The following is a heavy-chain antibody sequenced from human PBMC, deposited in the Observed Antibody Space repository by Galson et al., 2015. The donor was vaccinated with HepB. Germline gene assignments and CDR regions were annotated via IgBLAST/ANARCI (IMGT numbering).Heavy chain of an antibody. J-gene: IGHJ6*03. CDR1: GGTFSSYA. CDR3: ARDVAPPLTIFGVADHNRGYYYMDV. CDR2: IIPILGIA. V-gene: IGHV1-69*04. Sequence: SVKVSCKAFGGTFSSYAISWVRQAPGQGLEWMGRIIPILGIANYAQKFQGRVTITADKSTSTAYMELSSLRSEDTAVYYCARDVAPPLTIFGVADHNRGYYYMDVWGKGTTVTVSS. D-gene: IGHD3-3*01.